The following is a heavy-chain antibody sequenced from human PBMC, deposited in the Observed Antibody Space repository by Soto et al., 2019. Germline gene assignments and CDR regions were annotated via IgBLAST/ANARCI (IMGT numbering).Heavy chain of an antibody. D-gene: IGHD6-13*01. V-gene: IGHV3-30*18. J-gene: IGHJ6*02. CDR1: GFTFSSYG. CDR3: AKDPPPYSSSWYLHYGMDV. Sequence: HPGGSLRLSCAASGFTFSSYGMHWVRQAPGKGLEWVAVISYDGSNKYYADSVKGRFTISRDNSKNTLYLQMNSLRAEDTAVYYCAKDPPPYSSSWYLHYGMDVWGQGTTVTVSS. CDR2: ISYDGSNK.